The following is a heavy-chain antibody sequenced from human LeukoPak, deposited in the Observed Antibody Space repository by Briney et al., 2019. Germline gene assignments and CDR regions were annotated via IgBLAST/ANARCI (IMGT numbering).Heavy chain of an antibody. Sequence: GGSLRLSCAASGFTFSSYSMNWVRQAPGKGLEWVSYISSSSSTIYYADSVKGRFTISRDNAKNSLYLQMNSLRAEDTAVYYCARAPMWVPAAFDIWGQGTMVTVS. CDR3: ARAPMWVPAAFDI. D-gene: IGHD1-1*01. V-gene: IGHV3-48*01. CDR2: ISSSSSTI. CDR1: GFTFSSYS. J-gene: IGHJ3*02.